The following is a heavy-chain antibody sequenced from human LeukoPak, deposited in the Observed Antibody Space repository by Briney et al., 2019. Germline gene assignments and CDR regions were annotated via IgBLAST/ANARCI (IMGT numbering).Heavy chain of an antibody. Sequence: GGSLRLSCAASGFSFSTSSMNWVRQAPGKGLEWVSYISSSGSTIYYADSVKGRFTISRDNAKNSLYLQMNSLRAEDTAVYYCAELGITMIGGVWGKGTTVTISS. J-gene: IGHJ6*04. CDR3: AELGITMIGGV. D-gene: IGHD3-10*02. V-gene: IGHV3-48*04. CDR1: GFSFSTSS. CDR2: ISSSGSTI.